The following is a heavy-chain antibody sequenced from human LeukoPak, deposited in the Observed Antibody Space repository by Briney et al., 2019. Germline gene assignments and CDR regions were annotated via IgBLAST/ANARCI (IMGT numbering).Heavy chain of an antibody. CDR2: ITWNSDDM. J-gene: IGHJ4*02. CDR1: GFSFEAYG. CDR3: TRVTSWRTGFDY. V-gene: IGHV3-9*01. Sequence: SLRLSCEASGFSFEAYGMYWVRQAPGKGLEWVSSITWNSDDMAYADSEKGRFTISRDNAKNCLYLQMNSLTVEDTALYYCTRVTSWRTGFDYWGQGTLVTVSS. D-gene: IGHD1-1*01.